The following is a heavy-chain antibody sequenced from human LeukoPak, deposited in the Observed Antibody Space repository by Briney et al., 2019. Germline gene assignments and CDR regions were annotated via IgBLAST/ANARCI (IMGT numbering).Heavy chain of an antibody. D-gene: IGHD1-26*01. CDR2: IIPIFGTA. J-gene: IGHJ4*02. CDR1: GGTFSSYA. CDR3: ARTWGNYYPFDY. V-gene: IGHV1-69*05. Sequence: SVKVSCKASGGTFSSYAISWVRQAPGQGLEWMGRIIPIFGTANYAQKFQGRVTITTDESTSTAYMELSSLRAEDTAVYYCARTWGNYYPFDYWGQGSLVTVSS.